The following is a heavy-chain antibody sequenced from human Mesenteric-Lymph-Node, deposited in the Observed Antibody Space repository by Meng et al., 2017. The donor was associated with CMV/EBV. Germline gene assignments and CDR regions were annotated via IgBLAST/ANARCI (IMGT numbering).Heavy chain of an antibody. J-gene: IGHJ4*02. V-gene: IGHV3-48*03. CDR2: ISTTGSTI. CDR1: GFTFNSYE. D-gene: IGHD5-12*01. Sequence: GESLKISCAASGFTFNSYEMNWVRQAPGKGLEWVSYISTTGSTIRYADSVKGRLTISRDNARNSLYLQMNSLRAEDTAVYYCARASRGYSGYDYEKFDYWGQGTLVTVSS. CDR3: ARASRGYSGYDYEKFDY.